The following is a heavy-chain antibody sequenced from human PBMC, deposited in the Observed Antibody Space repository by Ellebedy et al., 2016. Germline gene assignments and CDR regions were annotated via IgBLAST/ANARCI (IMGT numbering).Heavy chain of an antibody. CDR1: GYTFISYY. V-gene: IGHV1-46*01. CDR3: ARTYGGPLAFDI. D-gene: IGHD4-23*01. Sequence: ASVKVSCKASGYTFISYYMHWVRQAPGQGLEWMGVINPSSGRTDYAQKFQGRVTVTRDTSTSTVYLDLSSLKSEDTALYFCARTYGGPLAFDIWGQGTMVTVSS. J-gene: IGHJ3*02. CDR2: INPSSGRT.